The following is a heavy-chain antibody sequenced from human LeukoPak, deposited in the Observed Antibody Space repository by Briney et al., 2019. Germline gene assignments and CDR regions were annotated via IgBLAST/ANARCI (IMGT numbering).Heavy chain of an antibody. CDR2: IYYSGST. CDR3: ARGALSDFDY. D-gene: IGHD4/OR15-4a*01. CDR1: GGSISSYY. V-gene: IGHV4-59*08. J-gene: IGHJ4*02. Sequence: SETQSLTCTVSGGSISSYYWSWIRQPPGKGLEWIGYIYYSGSTNYNPSLKSRVTISVDTSKNQFSLKLSSVTAADTAVYYCARGALSDFDYWGQGTLVTVSS.